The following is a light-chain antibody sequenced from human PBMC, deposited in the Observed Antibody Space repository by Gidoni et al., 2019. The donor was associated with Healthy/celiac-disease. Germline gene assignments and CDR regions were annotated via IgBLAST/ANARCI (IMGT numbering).Light chain of an antibody. J-gene: IGLJ2*01. CDR3: SSYAGSNNYVV. Sequence: QSALPQPPSASGSPHQSATISCTGTSSDVGGYHYVSWYQQHPGKAPKLIIYEVSKRPSGVPDRFSGSKSGNTAPLTVSGLQAEDEADYYCSSYAGSNNYVVFGGGTKLTVL. CDR1: SSDVGGYHY. CDR2: EVS. V-gene: IGLV2-8*01.